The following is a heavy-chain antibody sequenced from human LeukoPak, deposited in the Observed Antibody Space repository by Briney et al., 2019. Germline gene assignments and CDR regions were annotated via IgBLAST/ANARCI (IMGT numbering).Heavy chain of an antibody. J-gene: IGHJ4*02. D-gene: IGHD6-13*01. V-gene: IGHV3-21*01. CDR2: ISSSSTYL. CDR1: GFTLSSYS. CDR3: ARHASSSWYADY. Sequence: GGSLRLSCAASGFTLSSYSMNWVRQAPGKGLEWVSSISSSSTYLDYADSLKGRFTISRDNAKNSLYLQMNSLRAEDTAVYYCARHASSSWYADYWGQGTLVTVSS.